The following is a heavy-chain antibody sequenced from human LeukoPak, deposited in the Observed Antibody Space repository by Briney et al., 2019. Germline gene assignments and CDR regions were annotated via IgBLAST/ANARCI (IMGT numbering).Heavy chain of an antibody. D-gene: IGHD3-22*01. CDR2: IKSKTDGCTI. Sequence: GGSLRLSCAASGFTFSNAWMSWVRQAPGKGLEWVGRIKSKTDGCTIDYAAPVKGRFTISRDDAKNKLYLQMNSLKTEDTAVYYCTTWGFTYYYDSGFDYWGQGTLVTVSS. CDR1: GFTFSNAW. J-gene: IGHJ4*02. V-gene: IGHV3-15*01. CDR3: TTWGFTYYYDSGFDY.